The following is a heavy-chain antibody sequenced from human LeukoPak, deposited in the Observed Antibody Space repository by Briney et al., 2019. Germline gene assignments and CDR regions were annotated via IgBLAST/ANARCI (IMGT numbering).Heavy chain of an antibody. V-gene: IGHV1-2*02. CDR3: ARAGDSGNLA. CDR1: GYTFTVYY. D-gene: IGHD1-26*01. J-gene: IGHJ5*02. Sequence: ASVKVSFKASGYTFTVYYMHWVRQAPGQGLEWMGWINPNSGGTNYAQDFHGRVTMTRDTSISTAYMKLSRLRSDDTAVYYCARAGDSGNLAWGQGTLVTVSS. CDR2: INPNSGGT.